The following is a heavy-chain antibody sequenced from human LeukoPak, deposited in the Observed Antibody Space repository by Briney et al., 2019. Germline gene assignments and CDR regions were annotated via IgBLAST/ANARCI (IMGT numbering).Heavy chain of an antibody. CDR2: IYQSGST. Sequence: SETLSLTCTVSGYSIRNGYNWGWIRLSPGKGLEWLGSIYQSGSTYDNPSLKSRVSLSIDTSKNQFSLKLTSVTVADTAVYYCARGRYFDYWGQGTLVTVSS. J-gene: IGHJ4*02. V-gene: IGHV4-38-2*02. CDR3: ARGRYFDY. CDR1: GYSIRNGYN.